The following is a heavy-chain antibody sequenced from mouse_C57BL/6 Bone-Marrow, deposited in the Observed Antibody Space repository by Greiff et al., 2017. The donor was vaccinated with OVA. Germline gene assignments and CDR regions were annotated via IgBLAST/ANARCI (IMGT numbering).Heavy chain of an antibody. D-gene: IGHD3-2*02. Sequence: VKLQESGPELVKPGASVKISCKASGYAFSSSWMNWVKQRPGQGLAWIGWFYPGSGSIKYNEKFKDKATLTADKSSSTVYMELSRLTSEDSAVYFCARHGRQLRLFAYWGQGTLVTVSA. CDR3: ARHGRQLRLFAY. CDR1: GYAFSSSW. J-gene: IGHJ3*01. CDR2: FYPGSGSI. V-gene: IGHV1-62-2*01.